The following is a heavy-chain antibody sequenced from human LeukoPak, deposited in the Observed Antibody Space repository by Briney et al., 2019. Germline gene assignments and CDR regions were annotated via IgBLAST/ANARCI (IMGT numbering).Heavy chain of an antibody. CDR3: AKGGEAPYDSSGYLPGDQTGEFDY. CDR1: GFTFSSYA. Sequence: GGSLRLSCAASGFTFSSYAMSWVRQAPGKGLEWVSAISGSGGSTYYADSVKGRFTISRDNSKNTLYLQMNSLRAEDTAVYYCAKGGEAPYDSSGYLPGDQTGEFDYWGQGTLVTVSS. CDR2: ISGSGGST. V-gene: IGHV3-23*01. J-gene: IGHJ4*02. D-gene: IGHD3-22*01.